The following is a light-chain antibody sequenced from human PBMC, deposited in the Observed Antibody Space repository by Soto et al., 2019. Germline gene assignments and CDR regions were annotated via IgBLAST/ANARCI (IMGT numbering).Light chain of an antibody. CDR1: QSISSY. CDR2: AAS. V-gene: IGKV1-39*01. J-gene: IGKJ2*01. Sequence: DIQMTQSQSSLSASVGDRVTITCRASQSISSYLHWYQQKPGKAPKLLIYAASRLHSGVPSRFSGSGYGTDFTLSISRLPPDDFATYSCQQGDSTKDTFGQGTKLEIQ. CDR3: QQGDSTKDT.